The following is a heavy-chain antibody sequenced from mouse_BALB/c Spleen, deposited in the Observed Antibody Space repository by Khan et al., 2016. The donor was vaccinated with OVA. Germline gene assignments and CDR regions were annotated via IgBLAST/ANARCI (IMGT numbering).Heavy chain of an antibody. D-gene: IGHD2-14*01. CDR3: ARSTYRYAVAY. CDR1: GDSITSGY. J-gene: IGHJ3*01. Sequence: EVQLQESGPSLVKPSQTLSLTCSVTGDSITSGYWSWIRKFPGHKLEYMGYMIYSGNTYYNPSLNSRISITRHTSQNQYYLQLNSVTTEDTATYYCARSTYRYAVAYWGQGTLVTVSA. V-gene: IGHV3-8*02. CDR2: MIYSGNT.